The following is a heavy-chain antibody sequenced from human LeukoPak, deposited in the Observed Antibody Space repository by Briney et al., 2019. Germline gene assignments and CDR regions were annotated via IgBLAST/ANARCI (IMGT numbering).Heavy chain of an antibody. Sequence: AGGSLRLSCAASGFTFNNYAMNWFRQTPGKGLEWVSAISGSGDRTYYAESVKGRFSISRDNSKNTLYLQMHSLRAEDTAVYYCGKRELWHGSGEDAWGQGTTVTVSS. V-gene: IGHV3-23*01. D-gene: IGHD3-10*01. CDR2: ISGSGDRT. CDR1: GFTFNNYA. J-gene: IGHJ6*02. CDR3: GKRELWHGSGEDA.